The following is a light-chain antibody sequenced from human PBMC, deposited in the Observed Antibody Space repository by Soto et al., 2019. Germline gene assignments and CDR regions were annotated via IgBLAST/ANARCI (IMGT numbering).Light chain of an antibody. Sequence: GHRVTITCLASQSISNYLDWYQQKPGKAPKLLIYTASSLQSGVPSRFSGSGSGTDFTLTISSLEPEDFAVYYCQQRSNWPLTFGGGTKVDIK. CDR1: QSISNY. CDR2: TAS. CDR3: QQRSNWPLT. J-gene: IGKJ4*01. V-gene: IGKV1-39*01.